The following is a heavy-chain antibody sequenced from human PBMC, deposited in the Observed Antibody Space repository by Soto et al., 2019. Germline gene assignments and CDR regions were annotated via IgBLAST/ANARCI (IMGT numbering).Heavy chain of an antibody. J-gene: IGHJ6*02. CDR2: INHSGST. V-gene: IGHV4-34*01. CDR1: GGSFSGYY. CDR3: GRGGGRVFGVALCGMEV. D-gene: IGHD3-3*01. Sequence: SETLSLTCAVYGGSFSGYYWSWIRQPPGKGLEWIGEINHSGSTNYNPSLKSRVTISVDTSKNQFSLKLSSVTAADTAVYYCGRGGGRVFGVALCGMEVWGQGTTVTVSS.